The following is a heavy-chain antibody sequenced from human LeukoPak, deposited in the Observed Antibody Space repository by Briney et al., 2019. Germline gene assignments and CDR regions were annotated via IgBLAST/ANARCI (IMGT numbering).Heavy chain of an antibody. Sequence: GGSLRLSCAASGFTFSDYAMSWVRQAPGKGLEWVSAISGRGGNTYYGDSVKGRFTISRDNPKNTLYPQMNSLRAEDTAVYYCARVYGSGWTNPIDYWGQGTLVTVSS. V-gene: IGHV3-23*01. CDR3: ARVYGSGWTNPIDY. CDR2: ISGRGGNT. D-gene: IGHD6-19*01. J-gene: IGHJ4*02. CDR1: GFTFSDYA.